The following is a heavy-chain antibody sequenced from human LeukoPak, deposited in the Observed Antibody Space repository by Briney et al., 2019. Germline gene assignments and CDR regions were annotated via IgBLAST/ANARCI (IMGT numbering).Heavy chain of an antibody. J-gene: IGHJ4*02. CDR2: IKQDGSEK. Sequence: ETLSLTCTVSGGSISGYYWSWIRQPAGKGLEWMANIKQDGSEKYYVDSVKGRFTISRDNAKNSLYLRMNSLRAEDTAIYYCARVDDWNYEDYWGQGTLVTVS. V-gene: IGHV3-7*01. CDR3: ARVDDWNYEDY. CDR1: GGSISGYY. D-gene: IGHD1-7*01.